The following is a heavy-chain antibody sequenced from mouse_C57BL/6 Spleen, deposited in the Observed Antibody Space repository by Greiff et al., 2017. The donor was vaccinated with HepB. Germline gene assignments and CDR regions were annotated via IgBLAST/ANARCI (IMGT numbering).Heavy chain of an antibody. CDR3: ARDEGSSGYGY. CDR1: GYSITSGYY. J-gene: IGHJ2*01. V-gene: IGHV3-6*01. D-gene: IGHD3-2*02. CDR2: ISYDGSN. Sequence: EVQLVESGPGLVKPSQSLSLTCSVTGYSITSGYYWNWIRQFPGNKLEWMGYISYDGSNNYNPSLKNRISITRDTSKNQFFLKLNSVTTEDTATYYCARDEGSSGYGYWGQGTTLTVSS.